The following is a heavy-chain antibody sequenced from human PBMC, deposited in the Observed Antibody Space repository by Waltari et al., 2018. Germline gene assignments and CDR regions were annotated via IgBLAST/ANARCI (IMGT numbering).Heavy chain of an antibody. CDR1: GYSISSGYY. Sequence: QVQLQESGPGLVKPSETLSLTCAVSGYSISSGYYRGWIRQPPGKGLEWIGHIYHRGSTYYDPALQSRVTISGDTSKNQFSLKLSPVTAADTAVYYCARLGSSSSILDDWGQGTLVTVSS. CDR2: IYHRGST. D-gene: IGHD6-6*01. CDR3: ARLGSSSSILDD. J-gene: IGHJ4*02. V-gene: IGHV4-38-2*01.